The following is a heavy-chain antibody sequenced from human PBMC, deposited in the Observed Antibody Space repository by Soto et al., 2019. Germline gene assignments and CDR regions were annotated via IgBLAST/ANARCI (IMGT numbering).Heavy chain of an antibody. CDR2: VYHTGDT. CDR3: AREIVTAGGNNYFDP. J-gene: IGHJ5*02. V-gene: IGHV4-4*02. CDR1: GGTVASSPW. D-gene: IGHD2-21*02. Sequence: SETLSLTCGVSGGTVASSPWWSWVRQSPGGGLEWIGNVYHTGDTNFNPSLQSRVTISVDKSNNQFSLRLNSLTAADTAVYFCAREIVTAGGNNYFDPWGPGTLVTVS.